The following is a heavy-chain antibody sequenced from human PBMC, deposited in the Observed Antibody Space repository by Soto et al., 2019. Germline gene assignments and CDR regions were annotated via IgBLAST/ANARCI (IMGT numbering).Heavy chain of an antibody. J-gene: IGHJ4*02. CDR1: GYTLTSYG. CDR2: ISAYNGNT. D-gene: IGHD3-3*01. V-gene: IGHV1-18*04. CDR3: ARYYDFWSGYYYFDY. Sequence: ASVKVSCKASGYTLTSYGISWVRQTSGQGLEWMGWISAYNGNTNYAQKLQGRVTMTTDTSTSTAYMELRSPRSDDTAVYYCARYYDFWSGYYYFDYWGQGTLVTVSS.